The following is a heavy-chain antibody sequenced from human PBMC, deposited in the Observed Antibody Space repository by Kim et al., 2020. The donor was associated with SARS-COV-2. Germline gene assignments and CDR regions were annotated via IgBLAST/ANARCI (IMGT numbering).Heavy chain of an antibody. Sequence: ASVKVSCKASGYTFTSYAMNWVRQAPGQGLEWMGWINTNTGNPTYAQGFTGRFVFSLDTSVSTAYLQISSLKAEDTAVYYCARGSEMTRSAESDIVVVVAAPHYYYYGMDVWGQGTTVTVSS. CDR3: ARGSEMTRSAESDIVVVVAAPHYYYYGMDV. D-gene: IGHD2-15*01. V-gene: IGHV7-4-1*02. CDR1: GYTFTSYA. CDR2: INTNTGNP. J-gene: IGHJ6*02.